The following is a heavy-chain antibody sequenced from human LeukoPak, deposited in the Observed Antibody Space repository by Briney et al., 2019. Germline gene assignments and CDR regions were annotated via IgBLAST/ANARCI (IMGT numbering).Heavy chain of an antibody. CDR1: GGSISSYY. CDR2: IYYSGST. CDR3: ARVGDYGVYYYYGMDV. V-gene: IGHV4-59*01. Sequence: PSETLSLTCTVSGGSISSYYWSWIRQPPGKGLEWIGYIYYSGSTSYNPSLKSRVTISVDTSKNQFSLKLSSVTAADTAVYYCARVGDYGVYYYYGMDVWGQGTTVTVSS. J-gene: IGHJ6*02. D-gene: IGHD4-17*01.